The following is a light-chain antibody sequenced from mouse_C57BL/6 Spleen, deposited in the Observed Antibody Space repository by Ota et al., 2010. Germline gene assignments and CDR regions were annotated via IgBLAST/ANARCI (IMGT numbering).Light chain of an antibody. CDR2: KLS. J-gene: IGKJ1*01. CDR3: FQGSHVPWT. Sequence: DVVDDPTPLSLPVSLEIKPPSLADLVRALYTVMEGSILHWYLQKPGQSPKLLIYKLSNRFSGVPDRFSGSGSGTDFTLKISRVEAEDLGVYYCFQGSHVPWTFGGGTKLEIK. CDR1: RALYTVMEGS. V-gene: IGKV1-117*01.